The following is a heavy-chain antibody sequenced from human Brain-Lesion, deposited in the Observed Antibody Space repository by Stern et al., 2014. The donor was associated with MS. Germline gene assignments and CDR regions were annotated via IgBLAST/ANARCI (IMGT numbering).Heavy chain of an antibody. D-gene: IGHD2-21*01. J-gene: IGHJ3*02. CDR3: AAIGPRMEGACFDI. V-gene: IGHV4-31*03. CDR2: IHHTGAT. Sequence: QLQLQESGPGLVKPSQTLSLSCTVSGAPVSSGGYSWSWIRQLPGKGLEWVGYIHHTGATFYNPSLKSRVAISVDTSENQFSLKLTSVTAADTAVYYCAAIGPRMEGACFDIWGQGTMVTVSS. CDR1: GAPVSSGGYS.